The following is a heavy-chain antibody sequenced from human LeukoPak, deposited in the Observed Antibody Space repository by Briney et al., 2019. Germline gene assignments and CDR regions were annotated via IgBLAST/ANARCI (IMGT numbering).Heavy chain of an antibody. D-gene: IGHD5-12*01. V-gene: IGHV1-69*13. CDR2: IIPIFGTA. Sequence: SVKVSCKASGGTFTSYAISWVRQAPGHGLEWMGGIIPIFGTANYAQKFQGRVTITADEATSTAYMELSSLRSEDTAVYYCARELYSGYDGGWRDRHYYFDYWGQGTLVTVSS. J-gene: IGHJ4*02. CDR3: ARELYSGYDGGWRDRHYYFDY. CDR1: GGTFTSYA.